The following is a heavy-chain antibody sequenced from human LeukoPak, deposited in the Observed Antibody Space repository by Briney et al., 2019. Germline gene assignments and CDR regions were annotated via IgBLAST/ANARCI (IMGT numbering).Heavy chain of an antibody. CDR2: INHSGST. D-gene: IGHD2-2*01. J-gene: IGHJ5*02. CDR1: GGSFSGYY. Sequence: SETLSLTCAVYGGSFSGYYWSWLRQPPGKGVEWIGEINHSGSTNYNPSLKSLVTISVDTSKNQFSLKLSSVTAADTAVYYCARVLGVVVPAAEHWFDPWGQGTLVTVSS. V-gene: IGHV4-34*01. CDR3: ARVLGVVVPAAEHWFDP.